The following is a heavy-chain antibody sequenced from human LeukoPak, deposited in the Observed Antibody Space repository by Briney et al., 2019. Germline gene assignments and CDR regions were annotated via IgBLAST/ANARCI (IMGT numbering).Heavy chain of an antibody. V-gene: IGHV4-61*02. CDR3: ARAYSKYPYYFDY. D-gene: IGHD4-11*01. CDR2: IYTSGST. Sequence: PSETLSLTCTVSGGSISSGSYYWSWIRQPAGKGLEWIGRIYTSGSTNYNPSLKSRVTMSVDTSKNQFSLRLSSVTAADTAVYYCARAYSKYPYYFDYWGQGTLVTVSS. J-gene: IGHJ4*02. CDR1: GGSISSGSYY.